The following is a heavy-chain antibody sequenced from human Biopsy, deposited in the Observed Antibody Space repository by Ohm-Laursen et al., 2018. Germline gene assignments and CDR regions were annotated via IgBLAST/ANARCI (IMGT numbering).Heavy chain of an antibody. J-gene: IGHJ4*02. D-gene: IGHD6-19*01. CDR2: INPDSGVT. CDR1: GYTFSGYY. CDR3: ARDKYRSWNYFDN. Sequence: SVKISCKASGYTFSGYYMHWVRQAPGQGLEWMGWINPDSGVTNYAQKFQGRVTMTRDTSISTAYMELSRLGSDDTAVYYCARDKYRSWNYFDNWGQGSLVTVSS. V-gene: IGHV1-2*02.